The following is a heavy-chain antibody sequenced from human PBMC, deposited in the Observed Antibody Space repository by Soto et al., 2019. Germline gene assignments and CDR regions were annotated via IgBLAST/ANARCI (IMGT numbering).Heavy chain of an antibody. V-gene: IGHV3-66*01. D-gene: IGHD1-26*01. CDR3: ARNSGTYTPPMFVH. J-gene: IGHJ4*02. CDR2: IYSGGRT. CDR1: GFTVSSNY. Sequence: GGSLRLSCAASGFTVSSNYMSWVRQAPGKGLEWVSVIYSGGRTYYTDSVKGRFTISRDDSKSTLYLQMNSLRAEDTAIYYCARNSGTYTPPMFVHWGQGTLVTVSS.